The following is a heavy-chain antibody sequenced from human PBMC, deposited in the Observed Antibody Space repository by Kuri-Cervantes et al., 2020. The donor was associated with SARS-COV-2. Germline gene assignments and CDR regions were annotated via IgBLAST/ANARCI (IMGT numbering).Heavy chain of an antibody. CDR1: GGSIRSGGYY. V-gene: IGHV4-31*01. CDR2: IYYSRST. D-gene: IGHD1/OR15-1a*01. CDR3: ARGIPEQAQFDY. J-gene: IGHJ4*02. Sequence: SNILSSTFTFSGGSIRSGGYYWSWIRQHPGKGLEWIGYIYYSRSTNYNPSLKNPVPISVATSKNQFSLELCSVTTADTAVYYCARGIPEQAQFDYWGQGTLGTVSS.